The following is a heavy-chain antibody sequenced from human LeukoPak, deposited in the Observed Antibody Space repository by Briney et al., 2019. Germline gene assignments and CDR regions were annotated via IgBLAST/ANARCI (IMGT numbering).Heavy chain of an antibody. V-gene: IGHV1-3*03. CDR1: GYTFNNYV. CDR2: INAGNGNT. CDR3: ARGTATPFYYYMDV. J-gene: IGHJ6*03. Sequence: ASVKVSCKASGYTFNNYVMHWVRQAPGQRLQWMGWINAGNGNTKYSQEFQGRVTITRDTSASTAYMEVSSLRSEDMAVYYCARGTATPFYYYMDVWGKGTTVTVSS.